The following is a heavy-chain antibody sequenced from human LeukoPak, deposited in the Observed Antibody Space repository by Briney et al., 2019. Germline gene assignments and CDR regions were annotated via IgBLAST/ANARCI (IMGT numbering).Heavy chain of an antibody. V-gene: IGHV4-4*07. CDR1: GGSMSSYY. CDR2: IYTSGST. D-gene: IGHD6-13*01. CDR3: ARGAIAAAGTGFDY. J-gene: IGHJ4*02. Sequence: SSETLSLTCTVSGGSMSSYYWSWVRQPAGKGLEWIGRIYTSGSTNYNPSLKSRVTMSIDTSKNQFSLKLSSVTAADTAVYYCARGAIAAAGTGFDYWGQGTLVTVSS.